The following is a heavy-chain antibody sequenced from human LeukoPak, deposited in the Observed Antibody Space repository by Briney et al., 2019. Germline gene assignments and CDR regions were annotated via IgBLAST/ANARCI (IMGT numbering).Heavy chain of an antibody. D-gene: IGHD3-10*01. CDR2: INPNSGGT. V-gene: IGHV1-2*02. Sequence: GASVKVSCKASGYTITGYYMHWVRQAPGQGLEWMGWINPNSGGTNYAQKFQGRVTMTRDTSISPAYMKLSRLSADDTAVYYCARSLFPSRYGSGSYVDYWGQGTLVTVSS. CDR1: GYTITGYY. CDR3: ARSLFPSRYGSGSYVDY. J-gene: IGHJ4*02.